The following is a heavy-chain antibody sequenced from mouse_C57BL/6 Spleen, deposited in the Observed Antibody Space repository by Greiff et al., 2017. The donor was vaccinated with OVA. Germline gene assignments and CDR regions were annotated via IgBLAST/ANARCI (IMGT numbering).Heavy chain of an antibody. D-gene: IGHD2-5*01. CDR3: ARRGYYSNYLDAMDY. Sequence: VQLQQSGAELVRPGTSVKMSCKASGYTFTNYWIGWAKQRPGHGLEWIGDIYPGGGYHKYNEKFKGKATLTADKSSSTAYMQFSSLTSEDSAIYYCARRGYYSNYLDAMDYWGQGTSVTVSS. CDR1: GYTFTNYW. J-gene: IGHJ4*01. V-gene: IGHV1-63*01. CDR2: IYPGGGYH.